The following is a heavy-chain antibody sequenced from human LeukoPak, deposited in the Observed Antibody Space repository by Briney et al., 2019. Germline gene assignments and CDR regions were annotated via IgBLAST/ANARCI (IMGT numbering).Heavy chain of an antibody. CDR2: INPNSGGT. V-gene: IGHV1-2*02. CDR1: GYTFTGYY. D-gene: IGHD4-17*01. J-gene: IGHJ5*02. CDR3: ARASRRNDYGDP. Sequence: ASVKVSCKASGYTFTGYYMHWVRQAPGQGLEWMGWINPNSGGTNYAQKFQGGVTMTRDTSISTAYMELSRLRSDDTAVYYCARASRRNDYGDPWGQGTLVTVSS.